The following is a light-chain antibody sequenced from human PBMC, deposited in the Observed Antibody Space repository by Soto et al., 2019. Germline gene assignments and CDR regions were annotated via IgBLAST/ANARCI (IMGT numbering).Light chain of an antibody. CDR1: QSVSSN. CDR2: GAS. J-gene: IGKJ1*01. Sequence: ELVLTQSPGTQSLSPGERATLSCRASQSVSSNSLAWYQQRPGQAPRLLIYGASTRATGIPARFSGSGSGTDFTLTISSLDPEDFAVYYCQQRSNWPPTFGQGTKVDIK. V-gene: IGKV3D-20*02. CDR3: QQRSNWPPT.